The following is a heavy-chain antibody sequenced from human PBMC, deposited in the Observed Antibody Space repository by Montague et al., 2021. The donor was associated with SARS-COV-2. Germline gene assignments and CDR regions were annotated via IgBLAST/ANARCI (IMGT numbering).Heavy chain of an antibody. CDR2: IDWDDDK. CDR1: GFSLSTSGMC. Sequence: PALVKPTQTLTLTCTFSGFSLSTSGMCVSWIRQPPGKALEWLAPIDWDDDKYYSTSLKTRLTISKDTSKNQVVLTMANMDPVDTATYYCATTIYDYVWGTRVEFDYWGQGTLVTVSS. D-gene: IGHD3-16*01. J-gene: IGHJ4*02. CDR3: ATTIYDYVWGTRVEFDY. V-gene: IGHV2-70*01.